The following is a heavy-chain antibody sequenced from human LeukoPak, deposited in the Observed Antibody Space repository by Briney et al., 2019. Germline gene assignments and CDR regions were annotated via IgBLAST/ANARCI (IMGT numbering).Heavy chain of an antibody. CDR2: IYYSGST. V-gene: IGHV4-39*07. D-gene: IGHD1-1*01. CDR1: GGSISSSSYY. Sequence: SETLSLTCTVSGGSISSSSYYWGWIRQPPGKGLEWIGSIYYSGSTYYNPSLKSRVTISVDTSKNQFSLKLSSVTAADTAVYYCARGGWWDNWNRFDPWGQGTLVTVSS. CDR3: ARGGWWDNWNRFDP. J-gene: IGHJ5*02.